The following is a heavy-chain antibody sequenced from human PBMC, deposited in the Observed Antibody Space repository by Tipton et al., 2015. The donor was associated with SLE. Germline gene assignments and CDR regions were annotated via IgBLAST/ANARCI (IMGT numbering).Heavy chain of an antibody. V-gene: IGHV4-31*03. D-gene: IGHD3-10*01. CDR2: IFYSGYT. J-gene: IGHJ4*02. CDR1: GASMTNGVFY. Sequence: TLSLTCSVSGASMTNGVFYWSWIRQHPGKGLEWVGDIFYSGYTYYNPSLNSRLTLSVDTSKNDFSLKLTSVTAADTAVYYCARFSAGTGTYSFDYWGQGVLVTVSS. CDR3: ARFSAGTGTYSFDY.